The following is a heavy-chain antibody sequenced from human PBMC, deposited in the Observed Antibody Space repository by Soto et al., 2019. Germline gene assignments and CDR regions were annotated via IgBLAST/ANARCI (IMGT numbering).Heavy chain of an antibody. J-gene: IGHJ6*02. CDR1: GGSFSAYY. CDR2: IIHSEST. V-gene: IGHV4-34*12. D-gene: IGHD1-26*01. Sequence: PSETLSLTCAVYGGSFSAYYWSWVRPPPGKGLEWIGEIIHSESTKYNPSLKSRVTIPVETSKNQFSLKLSSLTAADTAVYYCARQSPTDGRWEFANYYGMDVWGQGTPVTVSS. CDR3: ARQSPTDGRWEFANYYGMDV.